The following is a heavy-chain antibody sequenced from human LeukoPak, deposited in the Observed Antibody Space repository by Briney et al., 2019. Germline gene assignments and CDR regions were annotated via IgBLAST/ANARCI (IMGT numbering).Heavy chain of an antibody. CDR2: ISYDVGKK. J-gene: IGHJ4*02. D-gene: IGHD1-26*01. Sequence: GGSLRLSCAASGFTFSSYGMHWVRQAPGKGLEWVAVISYDVGKKYYADSVKGRFTISRDNSKNTLYLQMNSLRAEDTAVYYCARMRGSCSFDYWGQGTLVTVSS. V-gene: IGHV3-30*03. CDR1: GFTFSSYG. CDR3: ARMRGSCSFDY.